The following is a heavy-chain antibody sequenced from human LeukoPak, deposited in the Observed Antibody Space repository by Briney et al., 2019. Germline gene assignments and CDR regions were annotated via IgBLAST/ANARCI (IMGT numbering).Heavy chain of an antibody. Sequence: GGSLRLSCAASGFTFSSYGMHWVRQAPGKGLEWVAFIRYDGSNKYYADSVKGRFTISRDKSKNTLNLQMNSLRAEDTAVYYCARDYSSSSGKHAFDIWGQGTMVTVSS. D-gene: IGHD6-13*01. CDR1: GFTFSSYG. CDR3: ARDYSSSSGKHAFDI. CDR2: IRYDGSNK. J-gene: IGHJ3*02. V-gene: IGHV3-30*02.